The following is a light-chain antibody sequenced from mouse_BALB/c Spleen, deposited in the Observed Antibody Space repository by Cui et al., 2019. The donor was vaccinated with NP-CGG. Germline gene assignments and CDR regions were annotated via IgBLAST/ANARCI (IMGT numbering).Light chain of an antibody. Sequence: QAVVTQESALTTSPGETVTLTCRSSTGAVTTSNYANWVQEKPDHLFTGLTGGTNNRAPGVPARFSGSLIGDKAALTITGAQTEDEAIYFCALWYSNQWVFGGGTKLTVL. CDR1: TGAVTTSNY. CDR2: GTN. V-gene: IGLV1*01. CDR3: ALWYSNQWV. J-gene: IGLJ1*01.